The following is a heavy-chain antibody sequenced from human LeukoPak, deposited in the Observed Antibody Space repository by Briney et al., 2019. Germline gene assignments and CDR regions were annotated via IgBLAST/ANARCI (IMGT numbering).Heavy chain of an antibody. CDR3: AVGWGWLTEL. D-gene: IGHD3-9*01. V-gene: IGHV3-7*01. J-gene: IGHJ4*02. CDR1: GLIFSGTW. CDR2: IKKDGSEK. Sequence: PGGSLRLSCAGTGLIFSGTWMNWFRQAPGKGLEWVANIKKDGSEKYYVGSVKGRFTISRDNAKNSLYLEMNSLRAEDTAVYYFAVGWGWLTELWGQGTLVTVSS.